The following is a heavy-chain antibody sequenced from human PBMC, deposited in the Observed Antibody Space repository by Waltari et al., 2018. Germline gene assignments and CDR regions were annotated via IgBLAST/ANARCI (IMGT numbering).Heavy chain of an antibody. CDR1: GFIVSYNY. CDR2: IYAAGGT. Sequence: EVQLVESGGALIQPGGSLRPSRAASGFIVSYNYSTWVRQAPGKGLGWVSVIYAAGGTYYADSVKGRFTISRDTSKSTLYLQMDSLRVEDSAVYYCARAGLGSPLEWQRMFDSWGQGTLVTVSS. J-gene: IGHJ4*02. V-gene: IGHV3-53*01. D-gene: IGHD5-12*01. CDR3: ARAGLGSPLEWQRMFDS.